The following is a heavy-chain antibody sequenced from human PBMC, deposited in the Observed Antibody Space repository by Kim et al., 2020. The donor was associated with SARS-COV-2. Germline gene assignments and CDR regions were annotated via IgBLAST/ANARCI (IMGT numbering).Heavy chain of an antibody. CDR2: IYPGDSDT. V-gene: IGHV5-51*01. Sequence: GESLKISCKGSGYSFTSYWIGWVRQMPGKGLEWMGIIYPGDSDTRHSPSIQGRVTIPADQSISTAYLPWSNLKASDTAKYYWAGQPPYRAANWFDPWGQGTLVTVSS. D-gene: IGHD3-16*01. J-gene: IGHJ5*02. CDR3: AGQPPYRAANWFDP. CDR1: GYSFTSYW.